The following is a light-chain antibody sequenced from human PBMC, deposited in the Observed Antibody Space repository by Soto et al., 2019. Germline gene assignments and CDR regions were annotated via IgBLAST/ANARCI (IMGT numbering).Light chain of an antibody. CDR3: QSYDSSNHRVV. CDR2: EDN. J-gene: IGLJ2*01. V-gene: IGLV6-57*01. Sequence: NFMLTQPHSVSASPGKTVTISCTRSSGSIASNYVQWYQQRPGSSPTTVIYEDNQRPSGVPDRFSGSIDSSSNSASFSISGLKTEDEADYYCQSYDSSNHRVVFGGGTKLTVL. CDR1: SGSIASNY.